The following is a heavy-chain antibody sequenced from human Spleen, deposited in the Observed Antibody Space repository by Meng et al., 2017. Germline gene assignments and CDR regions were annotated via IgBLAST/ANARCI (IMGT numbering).Heavy chain of an antibody. CDR2: INTGNRNT. J-gene: IGHJ4*02. CDR3: ARYGSGSYSFDD. Sequence: ASVKVSCKPSGYTFTAYYIHWVRQAPGQRLEWMGWINTGNRNTKYSQKFQGRVTITGDTSASTAYMELTSLKSEDTAVYYCARYGSGSYSFDDWGQGTLVTVSS. D-gene: IGHD3-10*01. V-gene: IGHV1-3*04. CDR1: GYTFTAYY.